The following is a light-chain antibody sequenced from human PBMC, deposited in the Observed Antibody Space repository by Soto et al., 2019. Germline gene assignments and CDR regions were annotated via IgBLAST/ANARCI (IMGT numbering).Light chain of an antibody. Sequence: EIVLTQSPATLSLSPWERATLSCRASQSVSSYLAWYQQKPGQAPRLLIYDASNRATGIPARFSGSGSGTDFTLTISSQEPEDFAVYYCQQRSNWPPITFGQGTRLEIK. CDR1: QSVSSY. V-gene: IGKV3-11*01. CDR2: DAS. J-gene: IGKJ5*01. CDR3: QQRSNWPPIT.